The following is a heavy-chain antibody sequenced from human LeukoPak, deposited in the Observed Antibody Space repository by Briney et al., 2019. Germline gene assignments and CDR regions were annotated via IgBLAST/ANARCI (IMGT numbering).Heavy chain of an antibody. D-gene: IGHD2-15*01. J-gene: IGHJ6*03. CDR1: GYTFTSYY. CDR2: INPSGGST. V-gene: IGHV1-46*01. CDR3: ASAGWYYYYMDV. Sequence: ASVKVSCKASGYTFTSYYMHWVRQAPGQGLEWMGIINPSGGSTNYAQKFQGRVTMTRDTSTSTVYMELSSLRSEDTAVYYCASAGWYYYYMDVWGKGTTVTISS.